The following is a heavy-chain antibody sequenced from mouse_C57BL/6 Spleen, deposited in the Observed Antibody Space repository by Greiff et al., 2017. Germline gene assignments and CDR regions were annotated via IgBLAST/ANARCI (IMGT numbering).Heavy chain of an antibody. J-gene: IGHJ1*03. CDR1: GYTFTSYW. Sequence: VQLQQPGAELVRPGSSVKLSCKASGYTFTSYWMDWVKQRPGQGLELIGNIYPSDSETHYNQKFKDKATLTVDKSSSTAYMQLSSLTSEDSAVYYCARRGIRGSSLWYFDVWGTGTTVTVSS. CDR3: ARRGIRGSSLWYFDV. CDR2: IYPSDSET. V-gene: IGHV1-61*01. D-gene: IGHD1-1*01.